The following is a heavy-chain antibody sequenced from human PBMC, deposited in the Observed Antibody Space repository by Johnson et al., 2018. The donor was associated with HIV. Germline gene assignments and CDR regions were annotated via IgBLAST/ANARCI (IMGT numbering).Heavy chain of an antibody. J-gene: IGHJ3*02. Sequence: QVQLVESGGGVVQPGRSLRLSCAASGFTFSSYAMHWVRQAPGKGLEWVAVISYDGSNKYYTDSVKGRFTISRDNSKNTLYLQMNSLIAEDTAVYYCARDEPIVVVVAAIGDAFDIWGQGTMVTVSS. CDR3: ARDEPIVVVVAAIGDAFDI. CDR2: ISYDGSNK. D-gene: IGHD2-15*01. CDR1: GFTFSSYA. V-gene: IGHV3-30*04.